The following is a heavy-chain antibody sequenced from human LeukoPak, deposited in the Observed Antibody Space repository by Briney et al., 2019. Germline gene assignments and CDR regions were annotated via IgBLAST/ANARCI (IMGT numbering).Heavy chain of an antibody. D-gene: IGHD3-3*01. CDR1: GGTFSSYA. CDR3: ARPQDYDFWTRGGWFDP. CDR2: IIPIFGTA. V-gene: IGHV1-69*05. J-gene: IGHJ5*02. Sequence: SVKVSCKASGGTFSSYAISWVRQAPGQGLEWMGGIIPIFGTANYAQKFQGRVTITTDESTSTAYMELSSLRSEDTAVYYCARPQDYDFWTRGGWFDPWGQGTLVTVSS.